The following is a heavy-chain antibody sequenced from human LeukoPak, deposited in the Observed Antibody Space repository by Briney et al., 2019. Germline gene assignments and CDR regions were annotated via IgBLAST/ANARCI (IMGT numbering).Heavy chain of an antibody. Sequence: SETLSLTCTVSGGSISSYYWSWIRQPPGKGLEWIGYIYYSGSTNYNPSLKSRVTISVDTSKNRFSLKLSSVTAADTAVYYCARDRGAAAGNAGGWFDPWGQGTLVTVSS. V-gene: IGHV4-59*12. CDR2: IYYSGST. CDR1: GGSISSYY. D-gene: IGHD6-13*01. J-gene: IGHJ5*02. CDR3: ARDRGAAAGNAGGWFDP.